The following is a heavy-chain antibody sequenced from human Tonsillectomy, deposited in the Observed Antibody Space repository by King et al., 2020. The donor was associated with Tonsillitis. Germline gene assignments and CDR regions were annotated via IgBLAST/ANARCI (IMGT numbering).Heavy chain of an antibody. CDR2: ISGSGGST. J-gene: IGHJ6*02. D-gene: IGHD1-1*01. CDR1: GFTFSSYA. Sequence: VQLVESGGGLVQPGGSLRLSCAASGFTFSSYAMSWFRKAPGKGLEWVSAISGSGGSTYYADSVKGRFTISRDNSKNTLYLQMNSLRAEDTAVYYCAKTTRLEDYYYGMDVWGQGTTVTVSS. CDR3: AKTTRLEDYYYGMDV. V-gene: IGHV3-23*04.